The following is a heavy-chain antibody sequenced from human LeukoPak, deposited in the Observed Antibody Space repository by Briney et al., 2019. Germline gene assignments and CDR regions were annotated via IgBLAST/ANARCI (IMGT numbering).Heavy chain of an antibody. CDR2: IYYSGST. CDR3: ARGGYTYGFVAKFDS. J-gene: IGHJ4*02. Sequence: PSETLSLTCTVSGDSISRYYWSWIRQPPGKGLEWIGYIYYSGSTNYNPSLKSRVTISLDTSKHQFSLKLSSVTAADTAVYYCARGGYTYGFVAKFDSWGQGTLVSVSS. V-gene: IGHV4-59*01. CDR1: GDSISRYY. D-gene: IGHD5-18*01.